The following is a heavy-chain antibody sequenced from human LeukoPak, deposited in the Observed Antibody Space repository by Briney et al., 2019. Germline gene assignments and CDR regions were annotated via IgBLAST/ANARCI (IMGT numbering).Heavy chain of an antibody. CDR1: GGSISSYY. CDR2: IYYSGST. V-gene: IGHV4-59*12. D-gene: IGHD4-23*01. CDR3: ARDGVYGGNSDAFDI. J-gene: IGHJ3*02. Sequence: PSETLSLTCTVSGGSISSYYWSWIRQPPGKGLEWIGYIYYSGSTNYNPSLKSRVTISVDMSKNQFSLKLTSVTAADTAVYYCARDGVYGGNSDAFDIWGQGTMVTVSS.